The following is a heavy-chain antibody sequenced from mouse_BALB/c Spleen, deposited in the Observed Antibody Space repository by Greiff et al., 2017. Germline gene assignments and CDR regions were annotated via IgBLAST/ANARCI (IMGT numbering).Heavy chain of an antibody. Sequence: EVQVVESGAELVKPGASVKLSCTASGFNIKDTYMHWVKQRPEQGLEWIGRIDPANGNTKYDPKFQGKATITADTSSNTAYLQLSSLTSEDTAVYYCARSAYYGSSYGNFDYWGQGTTLTVSS. J-gene: IGHJ2*01. CDR3: ARSAYYGSSYGNFDY. CDR2: IDPANGNT. D-gene: IGHD1-1*01. CDR1: GFNIKDTY. V-gene: IGHV14-3*02.